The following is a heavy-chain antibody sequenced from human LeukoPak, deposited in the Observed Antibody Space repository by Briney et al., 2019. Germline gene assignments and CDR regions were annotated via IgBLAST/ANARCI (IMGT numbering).Heavy chain of an antibody. CDR1: GFTFSDAW. J-gene: IGHJ4*02. CDR2: ISSSGSTI. V-gene: IGHV3-11*01. Sequence: GGSLRLSCVASGFTFSDAWMSWVRQAPGKGLEWVSYISSSGSTIYYADSVKGRFTISRDNAKNSLYLQMNSLRAEDTAVYYCARRRERADYWGQGTLVTVSS. CDR3: ARRRERADY.